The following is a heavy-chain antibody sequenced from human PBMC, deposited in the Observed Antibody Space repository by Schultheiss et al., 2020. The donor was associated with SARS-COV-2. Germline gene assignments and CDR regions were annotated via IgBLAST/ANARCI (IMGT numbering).Heavy chain of an antibody. D-gene: IGHD5-18*01. CDR1: GFTISSYA. V-gene: IGHV3-30*04. CDR2: ISYDGSNK. Sequence: GGSLRLSCAASGFTISSYAMHWVRQAPGKGLEWVAFISYDGSNKYYADSVKGRFTISRDNSKNTLYLQMNSLRAEDTAVYYCAKGYSYDAFDIWGQGTMVTVSS. CDR3: AKGYSYDAFDI. J-gene: IGHJ3*02.